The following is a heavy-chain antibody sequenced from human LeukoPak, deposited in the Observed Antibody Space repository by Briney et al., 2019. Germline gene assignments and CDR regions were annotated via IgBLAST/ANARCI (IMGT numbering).Heavy chain of an antibody. CDR1: GYIFSDYY. D-gene: IGHD6-13*01. J-gene: IGHJ4*02. Sequence: GASVKVSCKASGYIFSDYYMHWVRQAPGQGPEWLGWINPKSGAADYAQQFRGRVTMTRDTSINTDYMEMQRVTSDDTAVYFCARDHPGAAAPPSLFDYWGQGTLVTVSS. CDR2: INPKSGAA. CDR3: ARDHPGAAAPPSLFDY. V-gene: IGHV1-2*02.